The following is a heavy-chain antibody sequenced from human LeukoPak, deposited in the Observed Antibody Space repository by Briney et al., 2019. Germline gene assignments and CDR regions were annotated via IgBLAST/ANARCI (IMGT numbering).Heavy chain of an antibody. Sequence: GGPLILSCAASGFSLSTCWMHLVRQAPGKGLVWLSRIDYDGSATTYADSVKGRFTISRDNAKDTLYLQMNSLRAEDTAVYYCTQLGWFDPWGQGTLVTVSS. V-gene: IGHV3-74*01. CDR3: TQLGWFDP. CDR2: IDYDGSAT. D-gene: IGHD1-1*01. J-gene: IGHJ5*02. CDR1: GFSLSTCW.